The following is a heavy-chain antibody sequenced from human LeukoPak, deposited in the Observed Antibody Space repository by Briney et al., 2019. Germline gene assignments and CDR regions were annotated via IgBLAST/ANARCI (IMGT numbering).Heavy chain of an antibody. D-gene: IGHD6-19*01. CDR2: INPNSGGT. Sequence: GASVKVSCKASGYTFTGYYMHWVRRAPGQGLEWMGRINPNSGGTNYAQKFQGRVTMTRDTSISTAYMELSRLRSDDTAVYYCARGRVNSGWFPGDYWGQGTLVTVSS. CDR1: GYTFTGYY. J-gene: IGHJ4*02. V-gene: IGHV1-2*06. CDR3: ARGRVNSGWFPGDY.